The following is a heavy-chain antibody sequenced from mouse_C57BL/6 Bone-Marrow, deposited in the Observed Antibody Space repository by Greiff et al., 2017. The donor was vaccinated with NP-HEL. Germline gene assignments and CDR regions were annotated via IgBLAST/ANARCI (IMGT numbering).Heavy chain of an antibody. D-gene: IGHD2-2*01. V-gene: IGHV2-5*01. CDR3: AKNDGYDSYYFDY. CDR1: GFSLTSYG. J-gene: IGHJ2*01. Sequence: QVQLQQSGPGLVQPSQSLSITCTVSGFSLTSYGVHWVRQSPGKGLEWLGVIWRGGSTDYNAAFMSRLSITKDNSKCQVFFKMNSLQADDTAIYYCAKNDGYDSYYFDYWGQGTTLTVSS. CDR2: IWRGGST.